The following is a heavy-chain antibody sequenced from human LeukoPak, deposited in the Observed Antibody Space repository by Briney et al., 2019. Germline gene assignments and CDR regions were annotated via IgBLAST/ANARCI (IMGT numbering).Heavy chain of an antibody. CDR3: ARDNLGYCSSTSCSSGLY. D-gene: IGHD2-2*01. Sequence: KPGGSLRLSCAASGLTFSSYSMNWVRQAPGKGLEWVSSISSSSSYIYYADSVKGRFTISRDNAKNSLYLQMNSLRAEDTAVYYCARDNLGYCSSTSCSSGLYWGQGTLVTVSS. V-gene: IGHV3-21*01. J-gene: IGHJ4*02. CDR2: ISSSSSYI. CDR1: GLTFSSYS.